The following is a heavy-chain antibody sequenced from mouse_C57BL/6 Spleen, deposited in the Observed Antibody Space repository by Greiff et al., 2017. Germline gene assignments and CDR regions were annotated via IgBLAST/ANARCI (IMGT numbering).Heavy chain of an antibody. CDR3: ARGELCWDGWYFDV. V-gene: IGHV1-82*01. CDR2: IYPGDGDT. D-gene: IGHD4-1*01. CDR1: GYAFSSSW. J-gene: IGHJ1*03. Sequence: VQLQQSGPELVKPGASVKISCKASGYAFSSSWMNWVKQRPGKGLEWIGRIYPGDGDTNYNGKFKGKATLTADKSSSTAYRQLSSLTSEDSAVYVCARGELCWDGWYFDVWGTGTTVTVSS.